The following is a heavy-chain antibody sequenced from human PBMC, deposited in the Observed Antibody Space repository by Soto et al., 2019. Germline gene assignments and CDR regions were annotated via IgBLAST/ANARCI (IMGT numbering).Heavy chain of an antibody. CDR3: AATYSTSWYWFDP. CDR1: GFSLSNAGLG. D-gene: IGHD6-13*01. J-gene: IGHJ5*02. Sequence: QVTVKESGPVLVKPTETLTLTCTVSGFSLSNAGLGVSWIRQPPGKALEWLAHIFSNDEKSYSTSLKSRLTTTXYXXKTQVVLTMTNMDPVDTATYYWAATYSTSWYWFDPWGQGTLVTVSS. V-gene: IGHV2-26*01. CDR2: IFSNDEK.